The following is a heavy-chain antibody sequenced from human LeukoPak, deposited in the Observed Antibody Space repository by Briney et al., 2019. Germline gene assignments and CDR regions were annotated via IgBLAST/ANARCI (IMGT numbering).Heavy chain of an antibody. D-gene: IGHD6-19*01. J-gene: IGHJ2*01. V-gene: IGHV4-4*07. Sequence: SETLSLTCTVSGGSISSYYWSWIRQPAGKGLEWIGRIYTSGSTNYNPSLKSRVTISIDASKNQFSLKLISVTAADTAVYYCARHWMAVAPYWYFDLWGPGTLVTVSS. CDR3: ARHWMAVAPYWYFDL. CDR2: IYTSGST. CDR1: GGSISSYY.